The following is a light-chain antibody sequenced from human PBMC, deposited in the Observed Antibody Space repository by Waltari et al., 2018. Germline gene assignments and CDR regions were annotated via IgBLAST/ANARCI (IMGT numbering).Light chain of an antibody. J-gene: IGKJ5*01. CDR2: DAS. CDR3: QQYNNRPPIT. V-gene: IGKV3-15*01. Sequence: EVVMTQSPANLSVSPGERAVLTCRASQSIGTNLAWYQHKRGQGPRLLIHDASIRATGFSDRFSGSGSGTEFTLNISSVRSEDFALYFCQQYNNRPPITFGQGTRLDI. CDR1: QSIGTN.